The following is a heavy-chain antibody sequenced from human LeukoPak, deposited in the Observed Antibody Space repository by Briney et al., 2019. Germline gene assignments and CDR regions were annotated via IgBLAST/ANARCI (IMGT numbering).Heavy chain of an antibody. Sequence: PGGSLRLSCAASGFTFSSYSMNWVRQAPGKGLEWVSSISSSSSYIYYADSAKGRFTISRDNAKNSLYLQMNSLRAEDTAVYYCARFVTSGNDFDYWGQGTLVTVSS. CDR3: ARFVTSGNDFDY. J-gene: IGHJ4*02. CDR2: ISSSSSYI. V-gene: IGHV3-21*01. CDR1: GFTFSSYS. D-gene: IGHD1-1*01.